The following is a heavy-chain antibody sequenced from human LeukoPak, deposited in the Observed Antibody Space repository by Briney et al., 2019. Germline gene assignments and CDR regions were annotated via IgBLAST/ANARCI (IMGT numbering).Heavy chain of an antibody. Sequence: SETLSLTCTVSGVSITAFYWTWIRQSPGKGLECIGHTGNTDYNPSLRSRVTMSVDTSNNQFSLKLSSVTAADTAVYYCARDSSAALSGYDFVFDYWGQGTLVTVSS. V-gene: IGHV4-59*12. CDR2: TGNT. CDR3: ARDSSAALSGYDFVFDY. J-gene: IGHJ4*02. D-gene: IGHD5-12*01. CDR1: GVSITAFY.